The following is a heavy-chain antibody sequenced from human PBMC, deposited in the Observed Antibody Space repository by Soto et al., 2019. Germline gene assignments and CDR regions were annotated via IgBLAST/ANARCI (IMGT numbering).Heavy chain of an antibody. J-gene: IGHJ4*02. Sequence: QVQLVESGGGVVQPGRSLRLSCAASGFTFSSYGMHWVRQAPGKGLEWVAVIWYDGSNTYYADSVKGRFTISRDNSKNTLYLQMNSLRGEDAAVYYCARTAVAGTYYFDCWGQGALVTVSS. D-gene: IGHD6-19*01. V-gene: IGHV3-33*01. CDR2: IWYDGSNT. CDR3: ARTAVAGTYYFDC. CDR1: GFTFSSYG.